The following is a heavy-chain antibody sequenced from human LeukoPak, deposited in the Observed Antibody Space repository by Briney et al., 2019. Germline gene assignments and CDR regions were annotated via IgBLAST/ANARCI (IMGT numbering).Heavy chain of an antibody. CDR3: AAHDIVVVPAARTDAFDI. J-gene: IGHJ3*02. CDR1: GYTFTSYY. D-gene: IGHD2-2*01. CDR2: INPNSGGT. Sequence: GASVKVSCKASGYTFTSYYMHWVRQAPGQGLEWMGWINPNSGGTNYAQKFQGRVTMTRDTSISTAYMELSRLRSDDTAVYYCAAHDIVVVPAARTDAFDIWGQGTMVTVSS. V-gene: IGHV1-2*02.